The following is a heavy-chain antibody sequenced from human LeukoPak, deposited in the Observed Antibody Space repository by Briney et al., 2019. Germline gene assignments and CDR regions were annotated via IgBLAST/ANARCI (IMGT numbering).Heavy chain of an antibody. D-gene: IGHD1-26*01. CDR2: IYTSGST. CDR3: AREPVWESPMDV. Sequence: PSETLSLTCTISGGSIRNYYWSWIRQPAGKRLEWIGRIYTSGSTNYNPSLKSRLTMSVDTSKNQFSLKLSSVTAADTAVYYCAREPVWESPMDVWGQGTTVTVSS. V-gene: IGHV4-4*07. J-gene: IGHJ6*02. CDR1: GGSIRNYY.